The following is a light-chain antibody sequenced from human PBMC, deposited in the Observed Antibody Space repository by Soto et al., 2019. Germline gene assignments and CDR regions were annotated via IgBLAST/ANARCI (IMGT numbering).Light chain of an antibody. J-gene: IGKJ4*01. V-gene: IGKV1-5*03. CDR3: QQYNTYPLI. Sequence: DIQMTQSPSTLSASVGDRVTLTCRASQSISSWLAWYQQKPGKAPKLLIQKASSLESGVPSRFSGSGSGTEFTLTISSLQPDDFATYYCQQYNTYPLIFGGGTKVEIK. CDR1: QSISSW. CDR2: KAS.